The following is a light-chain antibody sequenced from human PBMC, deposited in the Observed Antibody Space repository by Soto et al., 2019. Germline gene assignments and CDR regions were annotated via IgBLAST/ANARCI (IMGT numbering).Light chain of an antibody. J-gene: IGKJ2*01. CDR2: GAS. V-gene: IGKV3-15*01. CDR1: QSVSSN. CDR3: QQYNNWPYT. Sequence: EIVMTQSPATLSVSPGERATLSCRASQSVSSNLAWYQQKPGQAPRLLIYGASTRATGIPARFSGSGSGTEITITISSLQSEDFAVYYCQQYNNWPYTFGQGTKLEIK.